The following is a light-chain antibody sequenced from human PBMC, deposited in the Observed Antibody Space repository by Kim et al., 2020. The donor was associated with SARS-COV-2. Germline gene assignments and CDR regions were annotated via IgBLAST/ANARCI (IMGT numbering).Light chain of an antibody. CDR3: HHRSDSPLT. V-gene: IGKV3-11*01. Sequence: EIVLTPSPATLSLSPGERATLSCRASRSVSTVLAWYQQKPGQAPRLLIYDASNMATGIPPGFSGSGSGTDFTLTISSVEPDDFAVYYCHHRSDSPLTFGAVTKVDIK. J-gene: IGKJ4*02. CDR1: RSVSTV. CDR2: DAS.